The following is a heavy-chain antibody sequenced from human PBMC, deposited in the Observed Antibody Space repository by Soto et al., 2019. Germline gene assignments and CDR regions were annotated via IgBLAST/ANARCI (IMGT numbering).Heavy chain of an antibody. V-gene: IGHV3-23*01. J-gene: IGHJ6*02. Sequence: GGSLRLSCAASGSTFSSYAMTWVRQAPGKGLEWVSALCDSGGHTYYADSVKGRFTISRDNPKNTLYLQMNSLRAEDTAVYYCAKYSQGVSVSAAQVFGIDVWGQGTTVTVSS. D-gene: IGHD2-2*01. CDR2: LCDSGGHT. CDR3: AKYSQGVSVSAAQVFGIDV. CDR1: GSTFSSYA.